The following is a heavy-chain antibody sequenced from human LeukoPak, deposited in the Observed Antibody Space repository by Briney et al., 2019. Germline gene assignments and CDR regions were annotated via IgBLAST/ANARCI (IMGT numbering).Heavy chain of an antibody. D-gene: IGHD2-2*01. CDR2: INHSGST. CDR1: GGSFSGYY. J-gene: IGHJ6*02. CDR3: ARVGVVPAPYYYYGMDV. Sequence: PSETLSLTCAVYGGSFSGYYWSWIRQPPGKGLEWIGEINHSGSTNYNPSLKSRVTISVDTSKNQFSLKLNSVTAADTAVYYCARVGVVPAPYYYYGMDVWGQGTTVTVSS. V-gene: IGHV4-34*01.